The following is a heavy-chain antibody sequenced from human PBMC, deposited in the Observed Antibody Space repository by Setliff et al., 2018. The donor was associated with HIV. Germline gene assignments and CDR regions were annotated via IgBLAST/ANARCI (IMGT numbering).Heavy chain of an antibody. Sequence: SETLSLTCTVSGGSISSGSYHWSWIRQPAGKGLEWIGRFYTSGSTNYNPSLKSRVTISVEKSKNQFSLNLGSVTAADTAVYYCASSYDPNYYVSGSYHRHQGMYFDYWGQGMLVTVSS. J-gene: IGHJ4*02. CDR2: FYTSGST. CDR1: GGSISSGSYH. D-gene: IGHD3-10*01. V-gene: IGHV4-61*02. CDR3: ASSYDPNYYVSGSYHRHQGMYFDY.